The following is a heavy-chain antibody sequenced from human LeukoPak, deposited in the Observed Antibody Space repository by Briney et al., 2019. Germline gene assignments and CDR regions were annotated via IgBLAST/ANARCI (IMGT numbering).Heavy chain of an antibody. J-gene: IGHJ3*02. CDR3: AGPAWATVARPASGAFDI. CDR1: GGSFSGYY. V-gene: IGHV4-34*01. D-gene: IGHD4-23*01. Sequence: SETLSLTCAVYGGSFSGYYWSWIRQPPGKGLEWIGEINHSGSTYYNPSLKSRLTISVDTSKNQFSLKLSSVTAADTAVYYCAGPAWATVARPASGAFDIWGQGTMVTVSS. CDR2: INHSGST.